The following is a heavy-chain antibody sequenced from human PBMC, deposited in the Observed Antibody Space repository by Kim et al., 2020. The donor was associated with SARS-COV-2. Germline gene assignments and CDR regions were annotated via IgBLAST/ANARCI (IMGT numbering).Heavy chain of an antibody. CDR3: AKDIRYDFGNAFDI. Sequence: GGSLRLSCEASGLTFTHVTMTWVRQAPGKGLEWVSIMSGSGSAHYADSVKGRFTISRDNSKNTFYLEMSNLRGDDTALYYCAKDIRYDFGNAFDIWGQGT. CDR1: GLTFTHVT. CDR2: MSGSGSA. D-gene: IGHD3-3*01. J-gene: IGHJ3*02. V-gene: IGHV3-23*01.